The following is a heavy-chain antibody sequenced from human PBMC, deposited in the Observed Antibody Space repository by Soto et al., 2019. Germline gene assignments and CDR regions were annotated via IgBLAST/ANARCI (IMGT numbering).Heavy chain of an antibody. CDR3: ARHVSSSWFFFDY. Sequence: SLTCTVSGGSISSSSYYWGWIRQPPGKGLEWIGSIYYSGSTYYNPSLKSRVTISVDTSKNQFSLKLSSVTAADTAVYYCARHVSSSWFFFDYWGQGTLVTVSS. D-gene: IGHD6-13*01. V-gene: IGHV4-39*01. CDR2: IYYSGST. CDR1: GGSISSSSYY. J-gene: IGHJ4*02.